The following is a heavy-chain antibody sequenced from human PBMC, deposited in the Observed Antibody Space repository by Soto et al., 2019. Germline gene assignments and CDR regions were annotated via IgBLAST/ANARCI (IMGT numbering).Heavy chain of an antibody. Sequence: SGPTLVNPTQTLTLTCTFSGFSLSTSGVGVGWIRQPPGKALEWLALIDWDDDKYYSTSLKTRLTISKDTSKNQVVLTMTNMDPVDTATYYCARLIVATRTETYYYYGMDVWGQGTTVPVSS. CDR2: IDWDDDK. CDR3: ARLIVATRTETYYYYGMDV. D-gene: IGHD5-12*01. CDR1: GFSLSTSGVG. J-gene: IGHJ6*02. V-gene: IGHV2-70*01.